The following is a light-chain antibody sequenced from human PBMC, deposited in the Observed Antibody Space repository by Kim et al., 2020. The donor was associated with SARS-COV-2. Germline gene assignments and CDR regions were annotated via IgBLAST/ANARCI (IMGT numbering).Light chain of an antibody. CDR1: SGLIGSYDY. CDR2: DVP. J-gene: IGLJ3*02. Sequence: GLTFPVPCTGTSGLIGSYDYVPWHLHHPGKPPSLMLYDVPERPSGASNRCSGSKSGNTAPLTSSGLQAEDEADYYGSSYAIGSSWVFGGGTQLTVL. V-gene: IGLV2-14*01. CDR3: SSYAIGSSWV.